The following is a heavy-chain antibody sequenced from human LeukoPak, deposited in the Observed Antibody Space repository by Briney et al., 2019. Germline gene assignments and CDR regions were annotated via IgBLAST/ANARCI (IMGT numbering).Heavy chain of an antibody. CDR1: RYSFPSYW. D-gene: IGHD6-19*01. CDR3: ARSGSGTRFDY. CDR2: VYPGDSDT. V-gene: IGHV5-51*01. J-gene: IGHJ4*02. Sequence: GESLKISCKGSRYSFPSYWIAWVRQMPGKGLEWMGSVYPGDSDTRYSPSFQDQVTISADKSISTAYLQWSSLKASDTAMFYCARSGSGTRFDYWGQGTQVTVSS.